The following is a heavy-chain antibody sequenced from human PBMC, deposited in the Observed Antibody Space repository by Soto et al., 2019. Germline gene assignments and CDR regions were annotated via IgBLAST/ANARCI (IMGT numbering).Heavy chain of an antibody. J-gene: IGHJ4*02. CDR3: ARGRDGGAAN. CDR2: INPSGST. V-gene: IGHV4-34*01. CDR1: GGSFSGYY. Sequence: QVQLQQWGAGLLKPSETLSLTCAVYGGSFSGYYWSWIRQPPGKGLEWIGGINPSGSTNYTPSLKSRVTMSGDTPQNQFSLKLTSVTAADTAVYYCARGRDGGAANWGQGTLVTVSS. D-gene: IGHD4-17*01.